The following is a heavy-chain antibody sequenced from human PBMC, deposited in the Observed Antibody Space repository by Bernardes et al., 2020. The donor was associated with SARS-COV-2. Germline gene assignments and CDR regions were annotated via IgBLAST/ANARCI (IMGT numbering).Heavy chain of an antibody. CDR3: ASIAVAGTGGDY. Sequence: GGSLRLSCAASGFTFDDYAMHWVRQAPGKGLEWVSGISWNSGSIGYADSVKGRFTISRDNAKNSLYLQMNSLRAEDTALYYCASIAVAGTGGDYWGQGTLVTVSS. V-gene: IGHV3-9*01. CDR2: ISWNSGSI. D-gene: IGHD6-19*01. J-gene: IGHJ4*02. CDR1: GFTFDDYA.